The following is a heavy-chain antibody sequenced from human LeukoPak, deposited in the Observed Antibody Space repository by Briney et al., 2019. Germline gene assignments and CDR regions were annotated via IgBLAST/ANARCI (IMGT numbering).Heavy chain of an antibody. D-gene: IGHD1-26*01. Sequence: PGGSLRLSCAASGFTFSSYEMNWVRQAPGKGLEWVSYISSSGSTIYYADSVKGRFTISRDNAKNSLYLQLNSLTAEDSAVYYCASRRGSNRPFDYWGQGTLVTVFS. V-gene: IGHV3-48*03. CDR2: ISSSGSTI. CDR1: GFTFSSYE. CDR3: ASRRGSNRPFDY. J-gene: IGHJ4*02.